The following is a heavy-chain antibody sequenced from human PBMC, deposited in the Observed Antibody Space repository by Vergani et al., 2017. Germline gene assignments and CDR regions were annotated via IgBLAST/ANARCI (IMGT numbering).Heavy chain of an antibody. CDR1: GGSISSYY. CDR3: ARTSYGDSFDY. D-gene: IGHD4-17*01. J-gene: IGHJ4*02. Sequence: QVQLQESGPGLVKPSETLSLTCTVPGGSISSYYWSWIRQPPGKGLEWIGYIYYSGSTNYNPSLKSRVTISVDTSKNQFSLKLSSVTAADTAVYYCARTSYGDSFDYWGQGTLVTVSS. V-gene: IGHV4-59*01. CDR2: IYYSGST.